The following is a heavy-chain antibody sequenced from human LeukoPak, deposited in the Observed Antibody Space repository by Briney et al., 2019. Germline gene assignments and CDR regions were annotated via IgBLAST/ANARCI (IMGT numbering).Heavy chain of an antibody. V-gene: IGHV4-31*11. D-gene: IGHD2-2*03. CDR2: IYYSGST. CDR3: ARDGSHYFDY. J-gene: IGHJ4*02. Sequence: SETLSLTCAVSGGSISSGGYSWSWIRQPPGKGLEWIGYIYYSGSTYYNPSLKSRVTISVDTSKNQFSLKLSSVTAADTAVYYCARDGSHYFDYWGRGTLVTVSS. CDR1: GGSISSGGYS.